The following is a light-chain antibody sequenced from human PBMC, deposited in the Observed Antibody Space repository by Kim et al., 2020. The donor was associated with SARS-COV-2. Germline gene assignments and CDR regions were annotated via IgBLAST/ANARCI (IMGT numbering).Light chain of an antibody. CDR2: QDS. CDR1: KLGDKY. J-gene: IGLJ2*01. Sequence: SVSPGLTASITCSGDKLGDKYACWYQQKPGQSPVLVIYQDSKRPSGIPERFSGSNSGNTATLPISGTQAMDEADYYCQAWDSSTAVFGGGTQLTVL. CDR3: QAWDSSTAV. V-gene: IGLV3-1*01.